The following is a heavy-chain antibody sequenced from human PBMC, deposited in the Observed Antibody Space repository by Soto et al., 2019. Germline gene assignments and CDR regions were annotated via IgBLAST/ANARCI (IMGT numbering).Heavy chain of an antibody. Sequence: SVKVSFKASRCSLSSNPISWVRQSPGQGLEWMGGTGSGTGPGNHAQKFQGRLTVTADKSTSTVYMELTNLSSEDTAVYYCARRHSGGFFRFFDSWGQGTLVTVSS. J-gene: IGHJ4*02. CDR1: RCSLSSNP. V-gene: IGHV1-69*06. CDR3: ARRHSGGFFRFFDS. D-gene: IGHD2-15*01. CDR2: TGSGTGPG.